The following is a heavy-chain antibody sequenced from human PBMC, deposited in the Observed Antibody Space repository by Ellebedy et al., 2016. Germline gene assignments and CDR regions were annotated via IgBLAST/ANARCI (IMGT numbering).Heavy chain of an antibody. CDR3: ARQRIVGSAYFFDY. V-gene: IGHV5-51*01. J-gene: IGHJ4*02. D-gene: IGHD1-26*01. CDR2: IYPGDSDT. Sequence: GESLKISCEGSGYRFNASWIGWVRQMPGTGLEWMWIIYPGDSDTRYSPSFQGHVTLSADKSISTAYLQWNSLKASDTAMYYCARQRIVGSAYFFDYWGQGTLVTVSS. CDR1: GYRFNASW.